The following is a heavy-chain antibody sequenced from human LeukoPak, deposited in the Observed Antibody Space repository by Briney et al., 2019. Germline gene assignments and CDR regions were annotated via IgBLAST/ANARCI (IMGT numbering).Heavy chain of an antibody. CDR1: GYTFTSYG. CDR3: ARVGDCSSTSCYNNWFDP. CDR2: ISAYNGNT. D-gene: IGHD2-2*02. J-gene: IGHJ5*02. V-gene: IGHV1-18*01. Sequence: ASVKVSCKASGYTFTSYGISWVRQAPGQGLEWMGWISAYNGNTNYAQKLQGRVTMITDTSTSTAYMELRSLRSDDTAVYYCARVGDCSSTSCYNNWFDPWGQGTLVTVSS.